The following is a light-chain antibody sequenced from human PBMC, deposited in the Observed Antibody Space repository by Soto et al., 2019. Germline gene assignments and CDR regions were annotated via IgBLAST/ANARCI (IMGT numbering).Light chain of an antibody. CDR3: AAWDDSLNGWV. CDR2: TDY. V-gene: IGLV1-44*01. J-gene: IGLJ3*02. Sequence: QSVLTQPPSASGTPGQRVTISCSGSSSNIRGNTVNWYQQLPGTAPKLLIYTDYQRPSGVPDRFSGSKSGTSASLAISGLQSEDEADYFCAAWDDSLNGWVFGGGTKVTVL. CDR1: SSNIRGNT.